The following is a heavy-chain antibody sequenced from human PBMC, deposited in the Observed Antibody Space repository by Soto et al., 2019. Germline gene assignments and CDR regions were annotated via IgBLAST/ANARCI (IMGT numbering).Heavy chain of an antibody. V-gene: IGHV3-23*01. Sequence: GGSLRLSCAASGFTFSSYAMNWVRQAPGKGLEWVSGISGSGGSTYYADSVKGRFTISRDNSKNTLYLQTNSLRAEDAAVYWCAMAHVDASMDYYYYYGLDVWGQGTTVTVSS. J-gene: IGHJ6*02. CDR3: AMAHVDASMDYYYYYGLDV. D-gene: IGHD5-18*01. CDR1: GFTFSSYA. CDR2: ISGSGGST.